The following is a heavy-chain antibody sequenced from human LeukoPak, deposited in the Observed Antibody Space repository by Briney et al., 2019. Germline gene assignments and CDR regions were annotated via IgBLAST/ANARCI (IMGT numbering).Heavy chain of an antibody. CDR3: ARVATSPIYYYYYHMDV. V-gene: IGHV1-8*03. CDR2: MSPNSGNT. Sequence: ASVKVSCKASGYTFTSYDINWVRQATGQGLEWMGWMSPNSGNTGYAQKFQGRVTITRNTSISTACMELSSLRSEDTAVYYCARVATSPIYYYYYHMDVWGKGTTVTVSS. CDR1: GYTFTSYD. D-gene: IGHD2-15*01. J-gene: IGHJ6*03.